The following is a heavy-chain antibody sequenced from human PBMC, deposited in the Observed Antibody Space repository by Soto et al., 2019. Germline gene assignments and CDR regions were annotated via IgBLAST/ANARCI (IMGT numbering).Heavy chain of an antibody. CDR1: GYTFTSYG. D-gene: IGHD6-19*01. CDR2: ISAYNGNT. J-gene: IGHJ4*02. Sequence: QVQLGQSGAEVKKPGASVKVSCKASGYTFTSYGISWVRQAPGQGLQWMGSISAYNGNTHYAQKLHGRVTMTTDPSTSPAYMELRSPRSDDAAVYYCARALEGSSGWYYSGYCGPGTQVTVAS. V-gene: IGHV1-18*01. CDR3: ARALEGSSGWYYSGY.